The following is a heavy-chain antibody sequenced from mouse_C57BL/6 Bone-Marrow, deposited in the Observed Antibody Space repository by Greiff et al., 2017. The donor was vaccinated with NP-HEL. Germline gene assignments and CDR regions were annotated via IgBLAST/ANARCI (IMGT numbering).Heavy chain of an antibody. CDR2: IDPNSGGT. J-gene: IGHJ3*01. Sequence: QVQLQQPGAELVKPGASVKLSCKASGYTFTSYWMHWVKQRPGRGLEWIGRIDPNSGGTKYNEKFKSKATLTVDKPSSPAYMQLSSLTSEDSAVYYCARDYGSSSFAYWGQGTLVTVSA. CDR3: ARDYGSSSFAY. D-gene: IGHD1-1*01. CDR1: GYTFTSYW. V-gene: IGHV1-72*01.